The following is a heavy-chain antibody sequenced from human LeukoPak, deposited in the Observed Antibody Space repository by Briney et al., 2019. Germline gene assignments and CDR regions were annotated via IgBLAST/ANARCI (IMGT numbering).Heavy chain of an antibody. Sequence: SETLSLTCTVSGGSVNSGSYYWSWIRQPAGKGLEWIGRIFASGNTNYNPSLKSRVTISVDTSKNQFSLKLSSVTAADTAVYYCARDQDNSSGPPERFFDYWGQGTLVTVSS. CDR1: GGSVNSGSYY. CDR3: ARDQDNSSGPPERFFDY. CDR2: IFASGNT. V-gene: IGHV4-61*02. J-gene: IGHJ4*02. D-gene: IGHD3-22*01.